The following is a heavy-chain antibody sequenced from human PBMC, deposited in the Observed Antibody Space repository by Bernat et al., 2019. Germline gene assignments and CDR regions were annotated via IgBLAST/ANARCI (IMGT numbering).Heavy chain of an antibody. V-gene: IGHV3-53*01. CDR1: GFTVSSNY. J-gene: IGHJ4*02. CDR2: IYAGGST. CDR3: ARDANSGSGMIDY. Sequence: EVQLVESGGGLIQPGGSLRLSCAASGFTVSSNYMTWVRQAPGKGLEWFSFIYAGGSTFYADSVQGRFIISRDNAKNNLWLQMNSLRDEDTDVYDCARDANSGSGMIDYWGQGTLVTVSS. D-gene: IGHD3-10*01.